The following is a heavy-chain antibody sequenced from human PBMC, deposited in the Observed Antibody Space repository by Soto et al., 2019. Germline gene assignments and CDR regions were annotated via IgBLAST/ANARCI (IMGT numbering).Heavy chain of an antibody. V-gene: IGHV4-38-2*02. CDR3: ARDRITMVRGVNRSYYYGMDV. Sequence: SETLSLTCAVSGYSISSGYYWGWIRQPPGKGLEWIGSIYHSGSTYYNPSLKSRVTISVDTSKNQFSLKLSPVTAADTAVYYCARDRITMVRGVNRSYYYGMDVWGQGTTVTVS. CDR1: GYSISSGYY. J-gene: IGHJ6*02. CDR2: IYHSGST. D-gene: IGHD3-10*01.